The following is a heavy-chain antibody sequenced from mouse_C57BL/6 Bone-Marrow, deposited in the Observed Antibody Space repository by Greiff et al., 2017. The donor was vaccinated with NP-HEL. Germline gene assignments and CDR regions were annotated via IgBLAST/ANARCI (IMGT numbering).Heavy chain of an antibody. CDR1: GFSLTSYG. D-gene: IGHD2-2*01. V-gene: IGHV2-2*01. CDR2: IWSGGST. CDR3: ARNRPIYGYFAY. Sequence: VQLQQSGPGLVQPSQSLSITCTVSGFSLTSYGVHWVRQSPGKGLEWRGVIWSGGSTDYNAAFISRLSISKDNSKSQVFFKMNSLQADDTAIYYCARNRPIYGYFAYWGQGTLVTVSA. J-gene: IGHJ3*01.